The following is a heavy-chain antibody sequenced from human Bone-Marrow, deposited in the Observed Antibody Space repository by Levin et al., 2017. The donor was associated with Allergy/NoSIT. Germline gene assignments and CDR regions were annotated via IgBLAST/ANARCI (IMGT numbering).Heavy chain of an antibody. CDR1: GFTISTYA. CDR3: AKDPSPAYFSGGTCHSF. V-gene: IGHV3-23*01. J-gene: IGHJ4*02. D-gene: IGHD2-15*01. Sequence: GGSLRLSCAASGFTISTYATSWVRQAPGKGLEWVSAIGGGGGSTDYADSVKGRFTISRDNSKNTVYLQMNSLRAEDTAVYYCAKDPSPAYFSGGTCHSFWGQGTLVTVSS. CDR2: IGGGGGST.